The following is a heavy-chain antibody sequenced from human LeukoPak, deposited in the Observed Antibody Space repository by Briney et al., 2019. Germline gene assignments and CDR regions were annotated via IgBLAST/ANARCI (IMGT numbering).Heavy chain of an antibody. CDR2: ISPSDNGI. Sequence: GGSLRLSCAASGFTFSDYYMSWIRQAPGKGLEWVSYISPSDNGIYYADSVEGRFTISRDNAKNSLYLQMNSLRAEDTAVYYCARGKSGYCSGGSCRHYFDYWGQGTLVTVSS. J-gene: IGHJ4*02. CDR3: ARGKSGYCSGGSCRHYFDY. V-gene: IGHV3-11*01. D-gene: IGHD2-15*01. CDR1: GFTFSDYY.